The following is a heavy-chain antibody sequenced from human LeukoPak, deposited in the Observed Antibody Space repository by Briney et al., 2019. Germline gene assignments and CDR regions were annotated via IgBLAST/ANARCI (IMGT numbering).Heavy chain of an antibody. Sequence: GGSLRLSCAASGFTFSSYWMHWVRQAPGKGLVWVSRINSDGSSTSYADSVKGRFTISRDNAKNTLYLQMNSLRAEDTAVYYCARTAPYYDSSGYYSPYYYYGMVVLGEGTTVTVSS. V-gene: IGHV3-74*01. J-gene: IGHJ6*04. D-gene: IGHD3-22*01. CDR3: ARTAPYYDSSGYYSPYYYYGMVV. CDR2: INSDGSST. CDR1: GFTFSSYW.